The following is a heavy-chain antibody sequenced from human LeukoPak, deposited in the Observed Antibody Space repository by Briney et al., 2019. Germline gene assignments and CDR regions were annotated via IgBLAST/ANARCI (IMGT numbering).Heavy chain of an antibody. D-gene: IGHD4-17*01. CDR3: ARSIPATVTTIT. J-gene: IGHJ4*02. V-gene: IGHV4-4*07. CDR1: DASITNYY. Sequence: PSDTLSLTCTVSDASITNYYWGWIRQPAGKGLEWIGRIYTSGSTDYNPSLRSRLTISVGTSKNQFSLKLSSVTAADTAVYYCARSIPATVTTITWGQGTLVTVSS. CDR2: IYTSGST.